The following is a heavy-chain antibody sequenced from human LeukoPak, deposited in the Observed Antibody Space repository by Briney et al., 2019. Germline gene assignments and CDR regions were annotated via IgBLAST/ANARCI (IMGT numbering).Heavy chain of an antibody. CDR2: TSGSGGST. CDR1: GFTFSSYA. Sequence: GGSLRLSCAASGFTFSSYAMSWVRQAPGKGLEWVSATSGSGGSTYYADSVKGRFTISRDNSKNTLYLQMNSLRAEDTAVYYCAKDRGADDYFDYWGQGTLVTVSS. D-gene: IGHD3-10*01. CDR3: AKDRGADDYFDY. J-gene: IGHJ4*02. V-gene: IGHV3-23*01.